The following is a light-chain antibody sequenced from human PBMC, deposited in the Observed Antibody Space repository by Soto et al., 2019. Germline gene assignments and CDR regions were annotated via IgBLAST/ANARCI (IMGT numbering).Light chain of an antibody. J-gene: IGLJ3*02. CDR2: EVS. CDR3: LSYTTTNAWV. CDR1: SSDVGGYNY. V-gene: IGLV2-14*01. Sequence: QSVLTQPASVSGSPGQWITISCTGTSSDVGGYNYVSWYQQHPGKAPKLMIYEVSNRPSGVSNRFSGSKSGNTASLTISGLQAEDEADYYCLSYTTTNAWVFGGGTKLTVL.